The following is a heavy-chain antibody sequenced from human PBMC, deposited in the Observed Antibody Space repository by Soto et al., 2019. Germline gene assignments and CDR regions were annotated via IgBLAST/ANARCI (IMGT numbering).Heavy chain of an antibody. V-gene: IGHV1-24*01. Sequence: GASVKVSCKVSGNTLTEIFMHWVRQAPGKRLEWMGGFDPEDGETIYAQKFQGRVTMTEDTSTDTAYMELSSLRSEDTAVYYCATAGVTGTTQGYYYHYGMDVWGQGTTVTGSS. J-gene: IGHJ6*01. CDR2: FDPEDGET. CDR3: ATAGVTGTTQGYYYHYGMDV. CDR1: GNTLTEIF. D-gene: IGHD1-7*01.